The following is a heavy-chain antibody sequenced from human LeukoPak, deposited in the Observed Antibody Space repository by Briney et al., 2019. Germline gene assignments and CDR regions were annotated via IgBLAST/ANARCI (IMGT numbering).Heavy chain of an antibody. Sequence: PSETLSLTCTVSGGSISPYYWSWIRQPPGKGLEWIGYIHYSGTTSYNSSLKSRVTVSVDTSKNQFSLKLHSATAADTAVYYCARDSSGYGASWYFDLWGRGTLVTVSS. J-gene: IGHJ2*01. V-gene: IGHV4-59*01. D-gene: IGHD3-10*01. CDR2: IHYSGTT. CDR3: ARDSSGYGASWYFDL. CDR1: GGSISPYY.